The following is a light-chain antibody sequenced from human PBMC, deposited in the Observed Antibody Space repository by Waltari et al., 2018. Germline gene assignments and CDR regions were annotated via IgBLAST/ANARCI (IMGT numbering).Light chain of an antibody. CDR3: QQYLSSPPT. CDR1: QTVLHSSSNKNY. Sequence: DIVLTQSPDSLAVSLGERATINCKSSQTVLHSSSNKNYLAWYQQKPGQPPKLLIYWASTRESGVPDRFSGSGSGTDFTLTITSLQTEDAAVYHCQQYLSSPPTFGGGTEVEIK. CDR2: WAS. V-gene: IGKV4-1*01. J-gene: IGKJ4*01.